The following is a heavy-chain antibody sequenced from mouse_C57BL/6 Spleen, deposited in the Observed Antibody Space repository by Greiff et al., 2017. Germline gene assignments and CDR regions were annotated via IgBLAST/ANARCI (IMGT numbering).Heavy chain of an antibody. D-gene: IGHD1-1*01. CDR1: GYTFTSYW. J-gene: IGHJ2*01. Sequence: EVQLQQSGTVLARPGASVKMSCKTSGYTFTSYWMHWVKQRPGQGLEWIGAIYPGNSDTSYNQKFKGKAKLTAVTSARTAYMELSSLTNEDSAVYYCTRSGDYYGSSEDYFDYWGQGTTLTVSS. CDR3: TRSGDYYGSSEDYFDY. CDR2: IYPGNSDT. V-gene: IGHV1-5*01.